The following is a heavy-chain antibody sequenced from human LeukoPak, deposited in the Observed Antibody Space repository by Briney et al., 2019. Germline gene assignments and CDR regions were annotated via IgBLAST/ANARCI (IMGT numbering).Heavy chain of an antibody. CDR3: ASNDDPGGYSYGHYYYYYMDV. J-gene: IGHJ6*03. Sequence: GGSLRLSCAASGFTFSSYSMNWVRQAPGKGLEWVSSISSSSSYVYYADSVKGRFTISRDNAKNSLYLQMNSLRSEDTAVYYCASNDDPGGYSYGHYYYYYMDVWGKGTTVTVSS. CDR2: ISSSSSYV. D-gene: IGHD5-18*01. V-gene: IGHV3-21*04. CDR1: GFTFSSYS.